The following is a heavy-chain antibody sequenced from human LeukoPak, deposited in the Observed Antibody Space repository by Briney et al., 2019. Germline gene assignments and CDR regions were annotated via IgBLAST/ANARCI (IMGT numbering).Heavy chain of an antibody. D-gene: IGHD3-10*01. CDR3: ARQLTFYMYL. V-gene: IGHV3-21*01. J-gene: IGHJ5*02. CDR1: GFTFSSCW. CDR2: ISSSSSYI. Sequence: AGGSLRLSCAASGFTFSSCWMSWVRQAPGKGLEWVSSISSSSSYIYYADSVKGRFTISRDNAKNSLYLQMNSLRAEDTAVYYCARQLTFYMYLWGQGTLVTVSS.